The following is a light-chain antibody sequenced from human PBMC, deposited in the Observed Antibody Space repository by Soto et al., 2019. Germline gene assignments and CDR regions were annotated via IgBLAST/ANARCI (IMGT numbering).Light chain of an antibody. CDR3: QQSYSTPPT. CDR1: QSISSY. Sequence: DIQMTQSPSSLSASVGDRVTITCRARQSISSYLNWYQQKPGKAPKLLIYAASSLQSGVPSRFSGSGSGTDVTLTISSLQPEDFATYYCQQSYSTPPTFGQGTKLEIK. J-gene: IGKJ2*01. CDR2: AAS. V-gene: IGKV1-39*01.